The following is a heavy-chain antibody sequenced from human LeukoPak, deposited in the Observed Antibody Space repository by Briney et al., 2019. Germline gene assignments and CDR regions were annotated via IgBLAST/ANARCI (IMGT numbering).Heavy chain of an antibody. Sequence: ASVKVSCKSSGYTFTDYYIHWVRQAPGQGLEWMGWIDPNGGVTNLAQKFQGRVTMTRDTSISTAYMDLSSLRSDDTAVYYCARGTIYCSRTTCQDAFDIWGQGTMVTVSS. V-gene: IGHV1-2*02. J-gene: IGHJ3*02. D-gene: IGHD2-2*01. CDR3: ARGTIYCSRTTCQDAFDI. CDR1: GYTFTDYY. CDR2: IDPNGGVT.